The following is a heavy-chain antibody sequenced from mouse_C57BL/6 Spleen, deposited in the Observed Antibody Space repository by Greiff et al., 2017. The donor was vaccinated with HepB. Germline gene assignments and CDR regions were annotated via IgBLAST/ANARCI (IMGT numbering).Heavy chain of an antibody. D-gene: IGHD1-1*01. CDR3: ARGGLLYYFDD. CDR1: GYSITSGYY. CDR2: ISYDGSN. Sequence: EVKLQESGPGLVKPSQSLSLTCSVTGYSITSGYYWNWIRQFPGNKLEWMGYISYDGSNNYNPSLKNRISITRDTSKNQFFLKLNSVTTEDTATYYSARGGLLYYFDDWGQGTTLTVSS. V-gene: IGHV3-6*01. J-gene: IGHJ2*01.